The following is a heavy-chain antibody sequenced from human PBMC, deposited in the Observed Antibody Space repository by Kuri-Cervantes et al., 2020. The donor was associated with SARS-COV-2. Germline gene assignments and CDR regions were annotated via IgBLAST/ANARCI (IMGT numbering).Heavy chain of an antibody. CDR2: ISSTSVFK. CDR1: GFTFSAFT. D-gene: IGHD5-24*01. CDR3: AKEAVRGDGFFDY. Sequence: GESLKISCAASGFTFSAFTISWVRQAPGKGLEWVSSISSTSVFKYYADSVKGRFTISRDNSKNTLYLQMNSLRAEDTAVYYCAKEAVRGDGFFDYWGQGTLVTVSS. J-gene: IGHJ4*02. V-gene: IGHV3-21*01.